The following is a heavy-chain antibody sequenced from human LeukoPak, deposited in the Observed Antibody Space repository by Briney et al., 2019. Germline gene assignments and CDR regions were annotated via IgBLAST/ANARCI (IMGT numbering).Heavy chain of an antibody. V-gene: IGHV2-5*02. Sequence: SGPTLVKPTQTLTLTCTFSGFSFTTGGVGVGWIRQPPGKALEWLALIYWDDDKFYSPSLKNRLTITKDTSKNQVVLTMTNMDPVDRDTYYSAHRPGATVLGGWFDPWGQGTLVTVSS. CDR1: GFSFTTGGVG. CDR3: AHRPGATVLGGWFDP. D-gene: IGHD3-3*02. J-gene: IGHJ5*02. CDR2: IYWDDDK.